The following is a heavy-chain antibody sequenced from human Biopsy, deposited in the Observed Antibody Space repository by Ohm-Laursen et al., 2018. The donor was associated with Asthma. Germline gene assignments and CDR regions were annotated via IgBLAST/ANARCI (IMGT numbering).Heavy chain of an antibody. CDR3: ARGDSSNWSHYYFDY. CDR2: IYSGGTS. V-gene: IGHV3-53*01. Sequence: SPRLSCTASGFAVSRDHMFWVRQAPGKGLEWVSVIYSGGTSHTADSVRGRFTISGDYSKNTLYLQIHSLRAEDTAVYYCARGDSSNWSHYYFDYWGQGTLVTVSS. D-gene: IGHD3-22*01. CDR1: GFAVSRDH. J-gene: IGHJ4*02.